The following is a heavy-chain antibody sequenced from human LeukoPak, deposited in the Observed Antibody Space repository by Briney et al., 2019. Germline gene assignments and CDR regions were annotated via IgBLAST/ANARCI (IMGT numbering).Heavy chain of an antibody. CDR2: ISSSGDTI. V-gene: IGHV3-11*04. J-gene: IGHJ3*02. Sequence: GGSLRLSCAASGFSFSDFYMNWIRQAPGKGLEWVSYISSSGDTIYYADSVKGRFTISRDNAKNSLYLQMNSLRAEDSAVYYCASDHWNYGGGFDIWGQGTMVTVSS. CDR1: GFSFSDFY. D-gene: IGHD1-7*01. CDR3: ASDHWNYGGGFDI.